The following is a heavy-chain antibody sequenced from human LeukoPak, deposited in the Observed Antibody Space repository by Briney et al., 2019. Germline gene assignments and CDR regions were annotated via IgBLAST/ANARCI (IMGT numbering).Heavy chain of an antibody. Sequence: PGGSLRLSCAASGFTFSIYWMHWVRHAPGKGLVWVSRINSDGSITSYADSVKGRFTISRDNADNTLYLQMNSLSAEDTAVYYCARDRYGDDDFRWGQGTLVTVSS. D-gene: IGHD4-17*01. CDR3: ARDRYGDDDFR. J-gene: IGHJ4*02. CDR1: GFTFSIYW. V-gene: IGHV3-74*01. CDR2: INSDGSIT.